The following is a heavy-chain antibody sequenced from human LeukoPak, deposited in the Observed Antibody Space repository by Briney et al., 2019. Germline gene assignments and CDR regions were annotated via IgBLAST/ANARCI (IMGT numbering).Heavy chain of an antibody. CDR2: ISSSSSYI. J-gene: IGHJ5*02. V-gene: IGHV3-21*01. CDR1: GFTFSSYE. D-gene: IGHD3-9*01. CDR3: ARDLLTVRYFDWFSWFDP. Sequence: PGGSLRLSCAASGFTFSSYEMNWVRQAPGKGLEWVSSISSSSSYIYYADSVKGRFTISRDNAKNSLYLQMNSLRAEDTAVYYCARDLLTVRYFDWFSWFDPWGQGTLVTVSS.